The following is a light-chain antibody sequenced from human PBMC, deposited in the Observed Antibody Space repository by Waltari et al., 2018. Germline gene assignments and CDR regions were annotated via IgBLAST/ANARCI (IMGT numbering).Light chain of an antibody. J-gene: IGLJ2*01. CDR3: AAWDVSLNGPV. V-gene: IGLV1-44*01. CDR2: TDN. CDR1: TSNIGSNS. Sequence: QSVLPQPPSVSGTPGQRVTISCSGGTSNIGSNSVNWYHQLTRTATKLLIYTDNQRRSGVPDRFSAAKSGTSAALAISGLQAEDEADYYCAAWDVSLNGPVFGGGTKLTVL.